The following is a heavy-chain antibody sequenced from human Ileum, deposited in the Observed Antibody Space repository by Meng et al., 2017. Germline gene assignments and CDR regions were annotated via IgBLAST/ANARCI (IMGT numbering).Heavy chain of an antibody. CDR1: GDSISTTNW. J-gene: IGHJ5*01. Sequence: QVQLQEAGPGLVKPSGTLSLTCAVSGDSISTTNWWNWVRQPPGEGLEWIGEIYHSGLVNYNLSLKSRVTLSIDKSKNQFSLKLISVTAADTGVYYCAANSGKKMHSGGQGTLVTVSS. CDR3: AANSGKKMHS. CDR2: IYHSGLV. V-gene: IGHV4-4*02. D-gene: IGHD4-23*01.